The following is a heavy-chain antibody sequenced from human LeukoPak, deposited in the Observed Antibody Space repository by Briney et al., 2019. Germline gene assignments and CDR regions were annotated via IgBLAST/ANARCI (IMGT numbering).Heavy chain of an antibody. CDR2: IYPGDSDT. D-gene: IGHD6-13*01. CDR1: GYSFNSYW. Sequence: GESLKIFWKGSGYSFNSYWIGWVRQMPGKGLEWVGIIYPGDSDTRYSPSFQGPVTISANKSISTAYLQWSSLKASDTAMYYCARGIAAAGSLIDYWGQGTLVTVSS. V-gene: IGHV5-51*01. CDR3: ARGIAAAGSLIDY. J-gene: IGHJ4*02.